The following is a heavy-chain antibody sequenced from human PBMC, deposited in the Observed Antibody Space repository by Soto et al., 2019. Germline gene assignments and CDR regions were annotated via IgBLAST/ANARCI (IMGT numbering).Heavy chain of an antibody. J-gene: IGHJ6*02. V-gene: IGHV4-38-2*01. Sequence: PSETLSLTCAFSGYSIISGYYCGWIRQPPGKGLEWIGSIYHSGSTYYNPSLKSRVTISVDTSKNQFSLKLSSVTAADTAVYYCARSSTHTQDIVVVPAAIERSYYYYGMDVWGQGTTVTVSS. CDR2: IYHSGST. CDR3: ARSSTHTQDIVVVPAAIERSYYYYGMDV. D-gene: IGHD2-2*02. CDR1: GYSIISGYY.